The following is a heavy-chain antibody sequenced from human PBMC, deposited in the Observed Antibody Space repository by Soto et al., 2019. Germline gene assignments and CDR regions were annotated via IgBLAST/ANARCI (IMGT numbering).Heavy chain of an antibody. CDR3: ARVQWLDDY. Sequence: GGSLRLSCAASGFTFSSYWMSWVRQTPGKGLEWVANINQDGSEKYYVDSVKGRFTISRDNAKNSLFLQMHSPRADDTAVYYCARVQWLDDYWGQGTLVTVSS. CDR1: GFTFSSYW. D-gene: IGHD6-19*01. V-gene: IGHV3-7*03. J-gene: IGHJ4*02. CDR2: INQDGSEK.